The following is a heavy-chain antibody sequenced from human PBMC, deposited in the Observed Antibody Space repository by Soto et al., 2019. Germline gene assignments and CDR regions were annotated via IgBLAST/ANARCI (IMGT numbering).Heavy chain of an antibody. CDR3: ARDVAAAGLSWFDP. V-gene: IGHV4-59*01. CDR2: IYYSGST. D-gene: IGHD6-13*01. J-gene: IGHJ5*02. CDR1: GGSISSYY. Sequence: QVQLQESGPGLVKPSETLSLTCTVSGGSISSYYWSWIRQPPGKGLEWIGYIYYSGSTNYNPSLKSRVTISVDTSQNQFSLKLSSVTAADTAVYYCARDVAAAGLSWFDPWGQGTLVTVSS.